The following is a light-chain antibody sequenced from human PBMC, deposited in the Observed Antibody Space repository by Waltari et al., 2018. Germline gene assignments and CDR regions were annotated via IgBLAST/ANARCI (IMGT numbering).Light chain of an antibody. CDR3: QNHERLPAT. V-gene: IGKV3-11*01. CDR1: QSISKY. CDR2: AAS. J-gene: IGKJ1*01. Sequence: TLSCRASQSISKYLVWYQQRPCHAPRLLIYAASTRATGVPDRFSGSGYGTDFTLTISRLEPEDFAVYYCQNHERLPATFGQGTKVEIK.